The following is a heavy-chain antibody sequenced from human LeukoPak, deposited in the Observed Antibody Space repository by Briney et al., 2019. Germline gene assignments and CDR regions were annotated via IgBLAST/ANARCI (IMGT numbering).Heavy chain of an antibody. V-gene: IGHV1-2*02. D-gene: IGHD2-2*01. CDR1: GFTFSSYG. CDR2: INPNSGGT. CDR3: ARGAAYCSSTSCCDYSNYVGDY. J-gene: IGHJ4*02. Sequence: GGSLRLSCAASGFTFSSYGMHWVRQAPGQGLEWMGWINPNSGGTNYAQKFQGRVTMTRDTSISTAYMELSRLRSDDTAVYYCARGAAYCSSTSCCDYSNYVGDYWGQGTLVTVSS.